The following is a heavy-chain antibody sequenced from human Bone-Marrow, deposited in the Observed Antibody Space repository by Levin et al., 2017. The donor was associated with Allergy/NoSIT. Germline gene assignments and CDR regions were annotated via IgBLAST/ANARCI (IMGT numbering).Heavy chain of an antibody. CDR2: ISGHNGNT. D-gene: IGHD2-2*02. CDR1: GYTFGSYG. V-gene: IGHV1-18*01. J-gene: IGHJ6*02. Sequence: GESLKISCKASGYTFGSYGVSWLRQAPGQGLEWMGWISGHNGNTDYAQKFQGRVIMSADTSTSTTYMELRSLRSDDTAVYFCARYCSSSRCHTPRYMDVWGLGTAVTVSS. CDR3: ARYCSSSRCHTPRYMDV.